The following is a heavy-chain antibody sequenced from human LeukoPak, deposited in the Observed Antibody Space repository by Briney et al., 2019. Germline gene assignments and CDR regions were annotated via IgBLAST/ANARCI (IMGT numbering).Heavy chain of an antibody. Sequence: PGRSLRLSCAASGFTVSSNYMSWVRQAPGKGLEWVSVIYSGGSTYYADSVKGRFTISRDNSKNTLYLQMNGLRAEDTAVYYCARAGWIQLWSYFDYWGQGTLVTVSS. D-gene: IGHD5-18*01. CDR2: IYSGGST. J-gene: IGHJ4*02. CDR3: ARAGWIQLWSYFDY. CDR1: GFTVSSNY. V-gene: IGHV3-53*01.